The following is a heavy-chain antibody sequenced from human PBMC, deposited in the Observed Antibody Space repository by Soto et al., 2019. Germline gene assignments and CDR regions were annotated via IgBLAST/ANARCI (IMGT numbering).Heavy chain of an antibody. J-gene: IGHJ4*02. V-gene: IGHV4-34*01. Sequence: PSETLSLTCAFYGGSFSGYYWSLIRQPPGKGLEWIGEINHSGSTNYNPSLKSRVTISVDTSKNQFSLKLSSVTAADTAVYYCARAGASPVLRYFDWLPSSFDYWGQGTLVTVSS. CDR1: GGSFSGYY. CDR3: ARAGASPVLRYFDWLPSSFDY. CDR2: INHSGST. D-gene: IGHD3-9*01.